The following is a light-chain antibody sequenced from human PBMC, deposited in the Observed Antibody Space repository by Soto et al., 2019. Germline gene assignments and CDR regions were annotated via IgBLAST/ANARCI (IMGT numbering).Light chain of an antibody. CDR2: DAS. J-gene: IGKJ3*01. Sequence: EIVLTQSPDTLSLSPGERATLSCRASQSVSSSLAWYQQKPGQAPRLLIYDASNRATGIPARFSGSGSGTDFTRTISILEPEDFAVYYGQQRSNWPPEVTFGPGTKVAIK. CDR1: QSVSSS. V-gene: IGKV3-11*01. CDR3: QQRSNWPPEVT.